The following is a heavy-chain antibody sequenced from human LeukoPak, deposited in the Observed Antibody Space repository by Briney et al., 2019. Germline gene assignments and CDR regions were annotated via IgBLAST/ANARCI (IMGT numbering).Heavy chain of an antibody. Sequence: SETLSLTCTVPGYSISSPNYWGWIRQPPGKGLEWIGNIYHSGTTYYNPSLKSRVTISVDTSKNQFSLKLSSVTAADTAVYYCAREAIMVRGVPYNWFDPWGQGTLVTVSS. CDR3: AREAIMVRGVPYNWFDP. D-gene: IGHD3-10*01. V-gene: IGHV4-38-2*02. CDR1: GYSISSPNY. CDR2: IYHSGTT. J-gene: IGHJ5*02.